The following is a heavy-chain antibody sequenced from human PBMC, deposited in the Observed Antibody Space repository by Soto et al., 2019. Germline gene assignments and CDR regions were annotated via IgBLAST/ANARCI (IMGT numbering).Heavy chain of an antibody. CDR1: GGSINSYY. CDR2: IYYSGST. V-gene: IGHV4-59*01. CDR3: ARSNDDYGDYGNYYYYYGMDV. J-gene: IGHJ6*02. Sequence: SETLSLTCTVSGGSINSYYWSWIRQPPGKGLEWIGYIYYSGSTNYNPSLKSRVTISVDTSKNQFSLKLSSVTAADTAVYYCARSNDDYGDYGNYYYYYGMDVWGQGTTVTVSS. D-gene: IGHD4-17*01.